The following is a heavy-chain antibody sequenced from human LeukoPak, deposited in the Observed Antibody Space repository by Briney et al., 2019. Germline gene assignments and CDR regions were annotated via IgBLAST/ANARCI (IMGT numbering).Heavy chain of an antibody. J-gene: IGHJ4*02. V-gene: IGHV3-21*04. Sequence: GGSLRLSCAASGFTFSSYSMNWVRQAPGKGLEWVSSISSSSSYIYYADSVKGRFTISRDNAKNSLYLQMNSLRAEDTAVYYCAKDSDGLLWFGELPKDYFDYWGQGTLVTVSS. CDR2: ISSSSSYI. CDR1: GFTFSSYS. CDR3: AKDSDGLLWFGELPKDYFDY. D-gene: IGHD3-10*01.